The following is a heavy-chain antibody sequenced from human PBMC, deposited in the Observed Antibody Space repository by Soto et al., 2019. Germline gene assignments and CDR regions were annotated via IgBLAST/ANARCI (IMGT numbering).Heavy chain of an antibody. CDR2: ISIDGSNK. CDR3: AKGSEAARPELDY. Sequence: QVQLVESGGGVVQPGRSLRLSCAASGFTFSTYGMHWVRQAPGKGPEWVAVISIDGSNKYYADSVKGRFTISRDNSKNTLYLQMNSLRDDDTAVYYCAKGSEAARPELDYWGQGTLVTVSS. CDR1: GFTFSTYG. V-gene: IGHV3-30*18. J-gene: IGHJ4*02. D-gene: IGHD6-6*01.